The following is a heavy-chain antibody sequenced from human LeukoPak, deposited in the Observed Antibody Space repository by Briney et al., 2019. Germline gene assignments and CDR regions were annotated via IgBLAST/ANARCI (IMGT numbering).Heavy chain of an antibody. CDR3: AKQLGYCSDGSCYFPY. Sequence: GGSLRLSCAASGFTFSSSAMSWVRQAPGKGLEWVSAISNNGGYTYYADSVQDRFTISRDNSKSTLCLQMNSLRAEDTAVYYCAKQLGYCSDGSCYFPYWGQGTLVTVSS. CDR2: ISNNGGYT. J-gene: IGHJ4*02. CDR1: GFTFSSSA. V-gene: IGHV3-23*01. D-gene: IGHD2-15*01.